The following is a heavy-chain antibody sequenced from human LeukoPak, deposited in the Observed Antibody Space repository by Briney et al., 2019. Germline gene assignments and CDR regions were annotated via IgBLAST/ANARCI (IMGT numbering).Heavy chain of an antibody. Sequence: SETLSLTCAVYGGSFSGYYWSWIRQPPGKGLEWIGEINHSGSTNYNPSLKSRVTISLDASENHVSLSLTSVTAADTAVYYCAREAPGGSGWTFFDYWGQGSLVTVSS. CDR3: AREAPGGSGWTFFDY. V-gene: IGHV4-34*01. D-gene: IGHD6-19*01. CDR2: INHSGST. CDR1: GGSFSGYY. J-gene: IGHJ4*02.